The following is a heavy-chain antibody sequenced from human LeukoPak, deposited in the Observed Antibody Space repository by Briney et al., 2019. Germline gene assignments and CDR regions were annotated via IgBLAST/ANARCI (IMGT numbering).Heavy chain of an antibody. J-gene: IGHJ5*02. V-gene: IGHV3-23*01. D-gene: IGHD3-3*01. CDR1: GFSFYSYP. CDR2: ISDTAGST. Sequence: GWSLRLSCPGSGFSFYSYPMSWVRQAPGKGLEWVSSISDTAGSTYYADSVKGRFTISRDNSKNTLYLQMNSLRAEDTALYYCARGIFGSFDPWGQGTLVTVSS. CDR3: ARGIFGSFDP.